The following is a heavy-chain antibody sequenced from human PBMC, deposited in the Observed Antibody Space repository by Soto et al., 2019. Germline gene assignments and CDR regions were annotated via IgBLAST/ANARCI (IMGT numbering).Heavy chain of an antibody. V-gene: IGHV3-23*01. CDR3: AKDRSYLWFGELLVFDY. CDR2: ISGSGGST. CDR1: GFTFSSYA. J-gene: IGHJ4*02. D-gene: IGHD3-10*01. Sequence: EVQLLESGGGLVQPGGSLRLSCAASGFTFSSYAMSWVRQAPGKGLEWVSAISGSGGSTYYADSVKGRFTISRDNSKNTLYLQTNSLRAEDTAVYYCAKDRSYLWFGELLVFDYWGQGTLVTVSS.